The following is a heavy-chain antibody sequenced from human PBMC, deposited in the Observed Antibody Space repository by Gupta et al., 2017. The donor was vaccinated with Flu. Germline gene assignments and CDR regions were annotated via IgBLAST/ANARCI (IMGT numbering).Heavy chain of an antibody. Sequence: WVRHAPGTGLQWVPSINSDGNTYYTDSVKGRFIISTDYSKNMLYLQMNSLAAEDTAIYYCVKGGPLARIPDYWGQGALVTVSS. V-gene: IGHV3-23*01. CDR2: INSDGNT. D-gene: IGHD2-21*01. CDR3: VKGGPLARIPDY. J-gene: IGHJ4*02.